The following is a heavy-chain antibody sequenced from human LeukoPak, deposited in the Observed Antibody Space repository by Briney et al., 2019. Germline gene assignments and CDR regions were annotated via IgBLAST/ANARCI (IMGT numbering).Heavy chain of an antibody. Sequence: SETLSLTCTVSGGSISSYYWSWIRQPPGKGLEWIGYIYNSGSTNYNPSLKSRVTISVDTSKNQFSLKLSSVTAADTAVYDSASEEYSSSYGGFDPRGQGTLVTVSS. CDR3: ASEEYSSSYGGFDP. D-gene: IGHD6-6*01. V-gene: IGHV4-59*01. CDR1: GGSISSYY. J-gene: IGHJ5*02. CDR2: IYNSGST.